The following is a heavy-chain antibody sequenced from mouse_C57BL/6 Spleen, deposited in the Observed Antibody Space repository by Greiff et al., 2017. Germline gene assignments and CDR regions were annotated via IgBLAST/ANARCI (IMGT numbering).Heavy chain of an antibody. CDR3: ANLGRGPWFAY. D-gene: IGHD4-1*01. V-gene: IGHV1-64*01. J-gene: IGHJ3*01. CDR1: GYTFTSYW. Sequence: QVQLQQPGAELVKPGASVKLSCKASGYTFTSYWMHWVKQRPGQGLEWIGMIHPNSGSTNYNEKFKSKDTLTVDKSSSTAYMQLSSLTSEDSAGENCANLGRGPWFAYWGQGTLVTVSA. CDR2: IHPNSGST.